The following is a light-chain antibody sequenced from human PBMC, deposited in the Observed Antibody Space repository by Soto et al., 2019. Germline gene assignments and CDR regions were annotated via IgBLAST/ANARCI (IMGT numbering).Light chain of an antibody. CDR3: QQSYSKRT. CDR1: QNIDYS. J-gene: IGKJ1*01. V-gene: IGKV1-39*01. Sequence: DVQVAQSPSSLSASVGDRVTISCRASQNIDYSLNWYQQKPGKAPKLLIYAASNLQSGVPSRFSGSGSGTDFSLTISSLQPEDFATYYCQQSYSKRTFGAGTKVLIK. CDR2: AAS.